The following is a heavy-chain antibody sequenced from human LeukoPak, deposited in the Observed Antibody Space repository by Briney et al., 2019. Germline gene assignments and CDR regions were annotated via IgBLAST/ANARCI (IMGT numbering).Heavy chain of an antibody. CDR1: GGSISSYY. D-gene: IGHD5-18*01. CDR3: ARDPGSYGYYFDY. V-gene: IGHV4-59*01. CDR2: IYYSGST. J-gene: IGHJ4*02. Sequence: PSETLSLTCTVSGGSISSYYWSWLRQPPGKGLEWSGYIYYSGSTNYNPSLKSLVTISVDTSKNQFSLKLSSVTAADTAVYYCARDPGSYGYYFDYWGQGTLVTVSS.